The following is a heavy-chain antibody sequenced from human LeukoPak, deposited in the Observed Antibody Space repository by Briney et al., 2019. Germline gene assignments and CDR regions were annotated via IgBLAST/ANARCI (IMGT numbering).Heavy chain of an antibody. D-gene: IGHD3-10*01. J-gene: IGHJ6*02. V-gene: IGHV1-18*01. CDR1: GYTFTAYG. CDR2: ISANNGNT. CDR3: TRGFPRSATYFYYAMDV. Sequence: ASVKVSCKASGYTFTAYGVSWVRQAPGLGLEWMGWISANNGNTDYAQKFQGRVTMTTDTSTSTVYMELRSLRSDDTAVYYCTRGFPRSATYFYYAMDVWGQGTTVTVSS.